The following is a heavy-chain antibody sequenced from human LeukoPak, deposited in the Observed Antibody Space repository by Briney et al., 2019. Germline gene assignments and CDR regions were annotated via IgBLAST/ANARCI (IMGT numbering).Heavy chain of an antibody. CDR2: IYSGGSS. CDR1: GFTVNSNY. Sequence: PGGSLRLSCAVSGFTVNSNYVSWVRQAPGKGLEWVSVIYSGGSSYYADSVRGRFTISRDNSKNTLYLQMNSLRAEDTAVYYCAKDWGGDGLTGSSNWFDPWGQGTLVTVSS. D-gene: IGHD2-21*01. J-gene: IGHJ5*02. V-gene: IGHV3-66*02. CDR3: AKDWGGDGLTGSSNWFDP.